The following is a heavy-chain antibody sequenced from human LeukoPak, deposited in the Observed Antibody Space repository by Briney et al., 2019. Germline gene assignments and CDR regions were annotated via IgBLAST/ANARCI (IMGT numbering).Heavy chain of an antibody. CDR2: LSYDGTNK. CDR3: AKSLGDYYGSGLDYDYHYYGMDV. J-gene: IGHJ6*04. D-gene: IGHD3-10*01. V-gene: IGHV3-30*18. Sequence: PGGSLRLSCAASGFTFNSYGMHWVRQTPGKGLEWVALLSYDGTNKYYADSVKGRFTISRDNSKNTVYLQVNSLRAEDTAVYYCAKSLGDYYGSGLDYDYHYYGMDVWGKGTTVTVSS. CDR1: GFTFNSYG.